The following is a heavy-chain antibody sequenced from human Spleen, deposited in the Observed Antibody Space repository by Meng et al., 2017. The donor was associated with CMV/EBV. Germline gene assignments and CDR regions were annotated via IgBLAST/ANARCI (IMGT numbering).Heavy chain of an antibody. J-gene: IGHJ5*01. V-gene: IGHV3-13*01. CDR1: GFTFNNSD. CDR3: ARGRVSGSYWLSWFDF. Sequence: SGFTFNNSDMHWVRQAAGKGPEWVSAIGPAGDTYYAGSLNGRFIISRENAKNSLYLQMNSLRAGDTAVYYCARGRVSGSYWLSWFDFWGQGTLVTVSS. CDR2: IGPAGDT. D-gene: IGHD1-26*01.